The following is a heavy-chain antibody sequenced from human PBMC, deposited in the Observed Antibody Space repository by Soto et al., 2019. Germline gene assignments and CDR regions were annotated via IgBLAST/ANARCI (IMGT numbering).Heavy chain of an antibody. Sequence: TLSLTCIVSGVSITNYYWSWIRQPAGKGLEWIGRIYSSGRTNYNPSLKSRVTISADTSKNQFSLKLSSLTAADTAVYYCARDVSPVVFDIWGQGTMVTVSS. J-gene: IGHJ3*02. CDR2: IYSSGRT. D-gene: IGHD3-16*02. CDR3: ARDVSPVVFDI. CDR1: GVSITNYY. V-gene: IGHV4-4*07.